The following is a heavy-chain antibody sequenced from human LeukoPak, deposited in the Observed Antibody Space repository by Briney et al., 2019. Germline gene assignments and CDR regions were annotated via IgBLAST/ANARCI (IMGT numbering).Heavy chain of an antibody. J-gene: IGHJ4*02. D-gene: IGHD2-15*01. Sequence: GGSLRLSCAASGFTFSDYYMSWIRQAPGKGLEWVSAISGSGGSTYYADSVKGRFTISRDNSKNTLYLQMNSLRAEDTAVYYCAPVDGYCSGGSCSYWGQGTLVTVSS. CDR3: APVDGYCSGGSCSY. CDR1: GFTFSDYY. CDR2: ISGSGGST. V-gene: IGHV3-23*01.